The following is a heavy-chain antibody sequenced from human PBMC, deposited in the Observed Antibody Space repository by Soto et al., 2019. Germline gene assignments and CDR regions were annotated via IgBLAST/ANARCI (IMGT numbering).Heavy chain of an antibody. J-gene: IGHJ3*02. Sequence: GASVKVSCKASGGTFSSYAISWVRQAPGQGLEWMGGIIPILGTANYAQKFQGRVTITADESTSTAYMELSSLRSEDTAVYYCARGVTYYYDSSRAFDIWGQGTMVTVSS. D-gene: IGHD3-22*01. V-gene: IGHV1-69*13. CDR3: ARGVTYYYDSSRAFDI. CDR1: GGTFSSYA. CDR2: IIPILGTA.